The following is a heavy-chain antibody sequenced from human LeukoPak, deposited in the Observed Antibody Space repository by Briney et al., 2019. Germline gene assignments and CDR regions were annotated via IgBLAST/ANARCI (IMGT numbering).Heavy chain of an antibody. Sequence: GGSLRLSCAASGFTFSSYTMNWVRQAPGKGLEWVSSITSGSYIYNADSMKGRFTISRDNAKNSLYLQMNSLRAEDTAVYYCAKAVGQYSSSWYAFDIWGQGTMVTVSS. J-gene: IGHJ3*02. V-gene: IGHV3-21*04. CDR1: GFTFSSYT. CDR3: AKAVGQYSSSWYAFDI. D-gene: IGHD6-13*01. CDR2: ITSGSYI.